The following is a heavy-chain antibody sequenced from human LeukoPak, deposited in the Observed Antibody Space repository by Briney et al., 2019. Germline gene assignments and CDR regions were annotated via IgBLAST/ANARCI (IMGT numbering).Heavy chain of an antibody. CDR2: MNPNSGNT. J-gene: IGHJ5*02. CDR3: ARTYYYDSGSDNWFDP. Sequence: ASVKVSCKASGYTFTSYDINWVRQATGQGLEWMGWMNPNSGNTGYAQKFQGRVTMTRNTSISTAYMELSSLRSEDTAVYYCARTYYYDSGSDNWFDPWGQGTLVTVSS. V-gene: IGHV1-8*01. CDR1: GYTFTSYD. D-gene: IGHD3-10*01.